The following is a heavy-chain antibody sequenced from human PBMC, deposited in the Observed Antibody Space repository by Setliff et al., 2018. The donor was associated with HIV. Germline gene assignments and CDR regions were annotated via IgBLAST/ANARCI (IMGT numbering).Heavy chain of an antibody. J-gene: IGHJ5*02. CDR3: SRSYCGGDCSLVVDTNWFDP. D-gene: IGHD2-21*01. CDR1: GYSISSGYY. V-gene: IGHV4-38-2*01. Sequence: SETLSLTCAVSGYSISSGYYWGWIRQAPGKGLQWIGSFYHSGRTYYNPSLKSRVTISVDTSKNHFSLRLSSVTAADTAVYYCSRSYCGGDCSLVVDTNWFDPWGQGTLVTVSS. CDR2: FYHSGRT.